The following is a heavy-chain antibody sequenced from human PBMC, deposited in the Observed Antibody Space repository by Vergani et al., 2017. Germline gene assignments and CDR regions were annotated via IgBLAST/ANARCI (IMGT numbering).Heavy chain of an antibody. CDR3: ARHVTQDYYNDSDYFDY. J-gene: IGHJ4*02. CDR2: IFHTGLT. CDR1: GYSISRGYF. Sequence: QVQLQESGPGLLKPSQTLSLTCSVSGYSISRGYFWGWFRQPPGKGLEWIGNIFHTGLTYRNPSLRSRVAISVDTSRNQFSLKLRSVTAADTAIYYCARHVTQDYYNDSDYFDYWGLGTLVTVSS. D-gene: IGHD3-22*01. V-gene: IGHV4-38-2*02.